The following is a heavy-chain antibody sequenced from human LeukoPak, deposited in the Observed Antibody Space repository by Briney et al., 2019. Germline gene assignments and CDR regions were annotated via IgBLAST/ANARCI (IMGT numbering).Heavy chain of an antibody. D-gene: IGHD6-19*01. CDR3: AKRQVVGDGGFDY. Sequence: PGGSLRLSCAASGLTFSRYAMSWVRQAPGKGLEWVSAISGSGGGTYYADSVKGRFTISRDNSKNTLYLQVNSLRAEDTAVYYCAKRQVVGDGGFDYWGQGTLVTVSS. V-gene: IGHV3-23*01. CDR1: GLTFSRYA. CDR2: ISGSGGGT. J-gene: IGHJ4*02.